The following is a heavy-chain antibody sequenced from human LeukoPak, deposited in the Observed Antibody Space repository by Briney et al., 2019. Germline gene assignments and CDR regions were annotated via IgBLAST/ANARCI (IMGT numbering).Heavy chain of an antibody. J-gene: IGHJ4*02. CDR3: ARGYSYGYWNDY. CDR1: GGSFSGYY. CDR2: ISHSGST. Sequence: SETLSLTCAVYGGSFSGYYWSWIRQPPGKGLEWIGEISHSGSTNYNPSLKSRVTISVDTSKNQFSLKLSSVTAADTAVYYCARGYSYGYWNDYWGQGTLVTVSS. D-gene: IGHD5-18*01. V-gene: IGHV4-34*01.